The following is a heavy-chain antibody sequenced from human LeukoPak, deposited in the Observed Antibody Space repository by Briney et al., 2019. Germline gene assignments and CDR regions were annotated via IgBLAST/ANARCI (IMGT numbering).Heavy chain of an antibody. D-gene: IGHD5-18*01. CDR2: ISSSSSYI. CDR1: GFTFSSYS. J-gene: IGHJ4*02. Sequence: GGSLRLSCAASGFTFSSYSMNWVRQAPGNGLEWVSSISSSSSYIYYADSVKGRFTISRDNSKNTLYLQMNSLRAEDTAVYYCARDSLYGYPKDYWGQGTLVTVSS. V-gene: IGHV3-21*01. CDR3: ARDSLYGYPKDY.